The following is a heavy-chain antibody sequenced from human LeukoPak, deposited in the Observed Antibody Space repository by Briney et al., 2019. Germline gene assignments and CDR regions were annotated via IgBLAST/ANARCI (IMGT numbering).Heavy chain of an antibody. CDR2: IYHSGST. CDR3: ARGGRQQPAFVN. J-gene: IGHJ4*02. CDR1: GGSISSGGYS. D-gene: IGHD6-13*01. Sequence: SETLSLTCAVSGGSISSGGYSWSWIRQPPGKGLEWIGYIYHSGSTYYNPSLKSRVTISVDRSKNQFSLKLSSVTAADTAVYYCARGGRQQPAFVNWGQGTLVTVSS. V-gene: IGHV4-30-2*01.